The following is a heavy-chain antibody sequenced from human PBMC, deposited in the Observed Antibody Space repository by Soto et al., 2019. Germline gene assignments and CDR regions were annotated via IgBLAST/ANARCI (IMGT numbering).Heavy chain of an antibody. V-gene: IGHV3-33*01. CDR2: IWYDGSNK. CDR1: GFTFSSYG. Sequence: GGSLRLSCAASGFTFSSYGMHWVRQAPGKGLEWVAVIWYDGSNKYYADSVKGRFTISRDNSKNTLYLQMNSLRAEDTAVYYCARVYYLNPEGGQDYYYYYGMDVWGQGTTVTVSS. J-gene: IGHJ6*02. D-gene: IGHD3-22*01. CDR3: ARVYYLNPEGGQDYYYYYGMDV.